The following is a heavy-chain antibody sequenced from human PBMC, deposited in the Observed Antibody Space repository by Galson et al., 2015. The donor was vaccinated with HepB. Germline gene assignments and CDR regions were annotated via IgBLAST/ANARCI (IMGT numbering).Heavy chain of an antibody. V-gene: IGHV5-51*01. J-gene: IGHJ6*02. Sequence: QSGAEVKKPGESLKISCKGSGYSFTSYWIAWVRQMPGKGLEWMGIIYPGDSDTRYSPSFQGQVTISADKSISTAYLQWSSLKASDTAMYYCARQLTVETTMVPPYDYYYGMDVWGQGTTVTVSS. CDR3: ARQLTVETTMVPPYDYYYGMDV. CDR2: IYPGDSDT. CDR1: GYSFTSYW. D-gene: IGHD5-18*01.